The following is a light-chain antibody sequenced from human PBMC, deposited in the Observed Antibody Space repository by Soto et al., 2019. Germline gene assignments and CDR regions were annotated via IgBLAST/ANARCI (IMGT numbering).Light chain of an antibody. CDR1: QSVLYSSDNKNY. J-gene: IGKJ2*01. V-gene: IGKV4-1*01. Sequence: DIVMTQSPDSLAVSLGERATINCKSSQSVLYSSDNKNYLDWYQQKPGQTPKLLIYWASTRESGVPDRFSGSGSGTDFTLTISILQAEDVAVYSCQQYYSIPYTFCQGTKLEIK. CDR2: WAS. CDR3: QQYYSIPYT.